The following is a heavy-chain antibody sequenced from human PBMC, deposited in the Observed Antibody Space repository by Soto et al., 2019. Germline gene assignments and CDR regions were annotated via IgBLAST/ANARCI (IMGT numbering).Heavy chain of an antibody. Sequence: GGSLRLSCAASGFTFSSYGMHWVRQAPGKGLEWVAVISYDGSNKYYADSVKGRFTISRDNSKNTLYLQMNSLRAEDTAVYYCAKDQWDSSSQETPDYWGQGTLVTVSS. CDR1: GFTFSSYG. D-gene: IGHD6-13*01. CDR2: ISYDGSNK. J-gene: IGHJ4*02. CDR3: AKDQWDSSSQETPDY. V-gene: IGHV3-30*18.